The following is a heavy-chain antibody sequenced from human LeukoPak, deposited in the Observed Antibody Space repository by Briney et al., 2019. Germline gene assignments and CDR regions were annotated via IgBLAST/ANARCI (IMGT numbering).Heavy chain of an antibody. CDR1: GFTFSSYA. V-gene: IGHV3-23*01. D-gene: IGHD3-22*01. J-gene: IGHJ4*02. Sequence: GGSLRLSCAASGFTFSSYAMSWVRQAPGKGLEWVSAISGSGGSTYYADSVKGRFTISRDNSKNTLYLQMKSLRAEDTAVYYCAKDRSPYYYDSSGYYWSYFDYWGQGTLVTVSS. CDR2: ISGSGGST. CDR3: AKDRSPYYYDSSGYYWSYFDY.